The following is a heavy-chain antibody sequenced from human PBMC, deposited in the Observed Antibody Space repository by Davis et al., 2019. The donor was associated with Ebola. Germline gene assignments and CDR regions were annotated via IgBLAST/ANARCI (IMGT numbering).Heavy chain of an antibody. Sequence: GGSLRLSCTASGFTFGDYAMSWVRQAPGKGLEWVGFIRSKAYGGTTEYAASVKGRFTISRDDSKSIAYLQMNSLKTEDTAVYYCTSVPSGSQNDYWGQGTLVTVSS. CDR2: IRSKAYGGTT. D-gene: IGHD1-26*01. CDR1: GFTFGDYA. J-gene: IGHJ4*02. V-gene: IGHV3-49*04. CDR3: TSVPSGSQNDY.